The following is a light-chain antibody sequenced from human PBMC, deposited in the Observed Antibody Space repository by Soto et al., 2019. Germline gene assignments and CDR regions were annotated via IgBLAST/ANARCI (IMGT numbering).Light chain of an antibody. V-gene: IGLV2-14*01. CDR3: CSYPCISSIV. CDR1: SSDVGGYNF. CDR2: EVT. Sequence: QSALTQPASASGSPGQSITVSFTGTSSDVGGYNFVSWFQQHPGKAPKLMIYEVTNRPSGVSNRFSGSKSGNTASLPISGFMPEYEADYYCCSYPCISSIVFGTGTQDTVL. J-gene: IGLJ1*01.